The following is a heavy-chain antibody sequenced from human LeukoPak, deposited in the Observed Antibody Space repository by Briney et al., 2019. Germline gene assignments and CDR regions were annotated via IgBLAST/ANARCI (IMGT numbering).Heavy chain of an antibody. Sequence: SETLSLTCAVYGGSFSGYYWSWIRQPPGKGLEWIGEINHSGSTNYNPSLTSRVTISVDTSKNQSSLKLSSVTAADTAVYYCARQLVRFGELLYPYNWFDPWGQGTLVTISS. V-gene: IGHV4-34*01. CDR2: INHSGST. D-gene: IGHD3-10*01. J-gene: IGHJ5*02. CDR3: ARQLVRFGELLYPYNWFDP. CDR1: GGSFSGYY.